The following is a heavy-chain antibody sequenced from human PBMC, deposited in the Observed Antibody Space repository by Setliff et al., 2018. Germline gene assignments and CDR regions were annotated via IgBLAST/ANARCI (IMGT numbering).Heavy chain of an antibody. CDR2: INHSGST. V-gene: IGHV4-34*01. CDR1: GGSFSGYY. Sequence: SETLSLTCAVYGGSFSGYYWSWIRQPPGKGLEWIGEINHSGSTNYNPSLKSRVTISVDTSKNQFSLKLTSVTAADTAVYYCARTGGARWYVPDYWGQGTLVTVSS. CDR3: ARTGGARWYVPDY. D-gene: IGHD2-8*02. J-gene: IGHJ4*02.